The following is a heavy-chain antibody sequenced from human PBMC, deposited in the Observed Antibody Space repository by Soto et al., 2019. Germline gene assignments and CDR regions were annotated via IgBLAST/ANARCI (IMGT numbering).Heavy chain of an antibody. Sequence: GESLKISFEGSGYSFSSFLISWVRQMPVKGLEWVGRIDPSDSYINYSPSFQGSVTISADKSSRTAYLQWSSLEASDTGIYYCAKRGWNYQAYNYSYAMDVSGQGTTVALSS. D-gene: IGHD1-7*01. CDR2: IDPSDSYI. CDR3: AKRGWNYQAYNYSYAMDV. J-gene: IGHJ6*02. V-gene: IGHV5-10-1*01. CDR1: GYSFSSFL.